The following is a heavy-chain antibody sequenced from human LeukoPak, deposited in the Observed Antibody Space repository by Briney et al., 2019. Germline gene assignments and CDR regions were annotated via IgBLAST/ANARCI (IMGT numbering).Heavy chain of an antibody. D-gene: IGHD3-22*01. CDR2: INPNRGGT. V-gene: IGHV1-2*02. CDR3: ARELNSSGYYY. J-gene: IGHJ4*02. Sequence: GASVKVSCKASGYTFTGYYMHWVRQAPGQGLEWMGWINPNRGGTNYAQKFQGRVTMTRDTSISTAYMELSRLRSDDTAVYYCARELNSSGYYYWGQGTLVTVSS. CDR1: GYTFTGYY.